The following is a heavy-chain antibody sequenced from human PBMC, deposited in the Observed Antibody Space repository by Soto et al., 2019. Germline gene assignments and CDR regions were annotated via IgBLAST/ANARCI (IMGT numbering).Heavy chain of an antibody. CDR1: GGSFSGYY. Sequence: SETLSLTCAVYGGSFSGYYWSWIRQPPGKGLEWIGQINHSGSTNYNPSLKSRVTISVDTSKNQFSLKLSSVTAADTAVYYCAGPPTPPFDYWGQGTLVTVSS. V-gene: IGHV4-34*01. CDR3: AGPPTPPFDY. J-gene: IGHJ4*02. CDR2: INHSGST.